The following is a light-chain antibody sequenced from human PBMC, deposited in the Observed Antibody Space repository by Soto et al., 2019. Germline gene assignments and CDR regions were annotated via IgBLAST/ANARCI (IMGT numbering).Light chain of an antibody. V-gene: IGKV3-15*01. CDR2: GAS. J-gene: IGKJ2*03. CDR1: QSVSNN. Sequence: ETGMTQSPATLSVAPGERVTLSCRASQSVSNNLGWYQQKPGQAPRLLIYGASTRATGIPGRFSGSGSGTEFNLTISSLQSEDFAVYYCHQYNNWPVYSFGQGTKLEI. CDR3: HQYNNWPVYS.